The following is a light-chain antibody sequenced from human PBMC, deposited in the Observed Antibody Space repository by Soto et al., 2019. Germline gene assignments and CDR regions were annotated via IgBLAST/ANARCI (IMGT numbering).Light chain of an antibody. V-gene: IGLV3-21*02. Sequence: SYELTQAPSGSVAPGETARITCGRNNIGSDTVHWYQQKPGQAPVVVVYDDSERPSGTPERISGSNSGDTATLTIRRVEAGDEADYYCLVWDSIGDNYVFGSGTKVTVL. CDR2: DDS. CDR1: NIGSDT. CDR3: LVWDSIGDNYV. J-gene: IGLJ1*01.